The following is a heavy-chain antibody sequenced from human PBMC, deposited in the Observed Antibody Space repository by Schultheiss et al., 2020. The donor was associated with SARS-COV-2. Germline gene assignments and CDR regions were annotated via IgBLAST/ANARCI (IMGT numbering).Heavy chain of an antibody. D-gene: IGHD1-26*01. V-gene: IGHV1-18*01. CDR3: ANSGSYYGYYFDY. Sequence: ASVKVSCKASGGTFSSYAISWVRQAPGQGLEWMGWISAYNGNTNYAQKLQGRVTMTTDTSTSTAYMELRSLRSEDTAVYYCANSGSYYGYYFDYWGQGTLVTVSS. CDR1: GGTFSSYA. J-gene: IGHJ4*02. CDR2: ISAYNGNT.